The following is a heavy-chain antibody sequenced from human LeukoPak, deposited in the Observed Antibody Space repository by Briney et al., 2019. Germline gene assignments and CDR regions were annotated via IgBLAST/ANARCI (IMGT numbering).Heavy chain of an antibody. CDR3: ATNGGGDSGYGNFDY. CDR2: ISWNSDTI. D-gene: IGHD5-12*01. V-gene: IGHV3-9*01. J-gene: IGHJ4*02. CDR1: GFPFDDFA. Sequence: SLEPPLAVPGFPFDDFAMPWVRLVPGKGPGGGPGISWNSDTIGYGDSVKGRFTISRDNAKNSLYLQMNSLRPEDTALYYCATNGGGDSGYGNFDYWGQGTLVTVSS.